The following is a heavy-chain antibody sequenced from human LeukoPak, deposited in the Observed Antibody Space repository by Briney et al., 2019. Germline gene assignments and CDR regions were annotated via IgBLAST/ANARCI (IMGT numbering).Heavy chain of an antibody. Sequence: PGGSLRLSCAASGFTFSSYGMHWVRQAPGKGLEWVAVISYDGSNKYYADSVKGRFTISRDNSKNTLYLQMNSLRAEDTAVYYCAKDLMGVEGYSYGFGYWGQGTLVTVSS. CDR1: GFTFSSYG. J-gene: IGHJ4*02. CDR2: ISYDGSNK. D-gene: IGHD5-18*01. V-gene: IGHV3-30*18. CDR3: AKDLMGVEGYSYGFGY.